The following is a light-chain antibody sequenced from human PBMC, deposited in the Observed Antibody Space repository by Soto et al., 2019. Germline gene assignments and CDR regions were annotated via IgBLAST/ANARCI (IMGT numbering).Light chain of an antibody. V-gene: IGKV1-5*03. J-gene: IGKJ1*01. CDR3: RQYNSYSRT. Sequence: DIQMTQSPSTLSASVGHRVTITCRASQSISTWLAWYQQKPGKAPKLLIFKASTLQSGVPSRFSGSGSGTEFTLTISSLQPDDFATYYCRQYNSYSRTFGQGTKVEI. CDR1: QSISTW. CDR2: KAS.